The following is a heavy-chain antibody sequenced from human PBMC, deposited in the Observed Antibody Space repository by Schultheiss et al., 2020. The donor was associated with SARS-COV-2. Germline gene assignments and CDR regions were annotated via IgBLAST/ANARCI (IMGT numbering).Heavy chain of an antibody. CDR3: ARIYCSSTSCYNEEKYFQH. Sequence: ASVKVSCKASGYTFTSYDINWVRQATGQGLEWMGWMNPNSGNTGYAQKFQGRVTMTRDTSISTAYMELSRLRSDDTAVYYCARIYCSSTSCYNEEKYFQHWGQGTLVTVSS. J-gene: IGHJ1*01. V-gene: IGHV1-8*01. CDR2: MNPNSGNT. CDR1: GYTFTSYD. D-gene: IGHD2-2*02.